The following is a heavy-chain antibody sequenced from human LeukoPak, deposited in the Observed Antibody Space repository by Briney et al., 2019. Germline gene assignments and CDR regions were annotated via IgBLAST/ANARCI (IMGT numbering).Heavy chain of an antibody. J-gene: IGHJ4*02. CDR2: IKQDGSEK. CDR1: RFTFSTYW. V-gene: IGHV3-7*01. CDR3: TSGNYFDS. D-gene: IGHD1-26*01. Sequence: PGGALRLSCAASRFTFSTYWMSWVRQAPGKGLEWVANIKQDGSEKYYVDSVKGRFTISRDNAKNSLYLQMNSLRAEDTAEYYCTSGNYFDSWGQGTLVTVSS.